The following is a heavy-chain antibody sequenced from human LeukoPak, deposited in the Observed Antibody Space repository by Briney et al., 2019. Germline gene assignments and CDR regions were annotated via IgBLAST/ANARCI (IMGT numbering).Heavy chain of an antibody. J-gene: IGHJ6*03. CDR1: GGSISSSSYY. CDR2: IYYSGST. V-gene: IGHV4-39*07. D-gene: IGHD5-12*01. Sequence: SETLSLTCTVSGGSISSSSYYWGWIRQPPGKGLEWIGSIYYSGSTYYNPSLKSRVTIPVDTSKNQFSLKLSSVTAADTAVYYCARGIVATWGGYYYYYMDVWGKGTTVTISS. CDR3: ARGIVATWGGYYYYYMDV.